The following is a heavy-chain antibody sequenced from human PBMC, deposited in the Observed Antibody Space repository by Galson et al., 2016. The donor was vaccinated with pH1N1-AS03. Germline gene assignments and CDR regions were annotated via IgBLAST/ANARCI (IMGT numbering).Heavy chain of an antibody. CDR2: ISNDGATI. CDR1: GLIFSAYS. J-gene: IGHJ6*02. V-gene: IGHV3-64*04. Sequence: SLRLSCAASGLIFSAYSMHWVRQAPGKGPEYVSAISNDGATIYYVDSVKGRFTISRDNFENMVYLQMNSLRPEDTAVYYCAGDEGLANGINVWGQGTTVTVSS. CDR3: AGDEGLANGINV.